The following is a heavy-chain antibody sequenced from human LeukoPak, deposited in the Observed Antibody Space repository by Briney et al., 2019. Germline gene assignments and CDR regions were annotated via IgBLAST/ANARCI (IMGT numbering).Heavy chain of an antibody. Sequence: GGSLRLSCAASGFTFSSCAMNWVRQAPGKGLEWVSYISSSSTIYYADSVKGRFTISRDNAKNSLYLQMNSLRAEDTAVYYCARCPRSSLYYYYYMDVWGKGTTVTVSS. CDR1: GFTFSSCA. J-gene: IGHJ6*03. CDR2: ISSSSTI. V-gene: IGHV3-48*01. CDR3: ARCPRSSLYYYYYMDV. D-gene: IGHD6-13*01.